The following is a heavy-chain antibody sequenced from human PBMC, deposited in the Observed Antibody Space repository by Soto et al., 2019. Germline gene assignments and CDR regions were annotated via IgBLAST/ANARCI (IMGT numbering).Heavy chain of an antibody. D-gene: IGHD2-2*01. CDR3: AEGSSTSGPFDV. CDR2: ISGGGGST. J-gene: IGHJ3*01. V-gene: IGHV3-23*01. CDR1: GLTFSSYA. Sequence: GGSLRLSCAASGLTFSSYAMSWVRQAPGKGLEWVSGISGGGGSTFYADSVKGRFTISRDNSKNTLYLQMNSLRAEDTAVYYCAEGSSTSGPFDVWGQGTMVTVSS.